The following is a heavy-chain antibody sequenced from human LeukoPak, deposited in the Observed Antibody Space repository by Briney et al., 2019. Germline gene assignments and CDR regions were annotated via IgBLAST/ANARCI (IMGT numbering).Heavy chain of an antibody. CDR1: GFTFSSYA. CDR2: ISGDGGST. V-gene: IGHV3-43*02. D-gene: IGHD1-26*01. Sequence: PGGSLRLSCAASGFTFSSYAMSWVRQAPGKGLEWLSLISGDGGSTYYADSVKGRFTISRDSSRNSLYLQMNSLRTEDTAFYYCAKGASGRFYRYCFDCWGQGTLVTVSS. CDR3: AKGASGRFYRYCFDC. J-gene: IGHJ4*02.